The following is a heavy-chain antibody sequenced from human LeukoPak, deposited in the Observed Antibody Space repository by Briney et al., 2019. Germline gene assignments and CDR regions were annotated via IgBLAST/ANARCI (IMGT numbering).Heavy chain of an antibody. CDR2: IYSGGST. Sequence: GRSLRPSCAASGFTVSSNYMSWVRQAPGKGLEWVSVIYSGGSTYYADSVKGRFTISRDNSKNTLYLQMNSLRAEDTAVYYCARVRAVAGTLGGRYFDYWGQGTLVTVSS. V-gene: IGHV3-66*01. D-gene: IGHD6-19*01. J-gene: IGHJ4*02. CDR1: GFTVSSNY. CDR3: ARVRAVAGTLGGRYFDY.